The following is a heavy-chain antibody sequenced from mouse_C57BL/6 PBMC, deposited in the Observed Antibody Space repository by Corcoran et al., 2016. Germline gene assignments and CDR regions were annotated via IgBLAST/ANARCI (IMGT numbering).Heavy chain of an antibody. Sequence: QIQLVQSGHELKKPGETVKISCKAYGYTFTNYGMSWVKQAPGKGLKWTGWINTYTGALTYADDFKGRFAFSLETSANTAYLQINNLKNEDTATYSCSSECTVVPFAYWGQGTLVTVSA. J-gene: IGHJ3*01. CDR2: INTYTGAL. V-gene: IGHV9-3*01. D-gene: IGHD1-1*01. CDR1: GYTFTNYG. CDR3: SSECTVVPFAY.